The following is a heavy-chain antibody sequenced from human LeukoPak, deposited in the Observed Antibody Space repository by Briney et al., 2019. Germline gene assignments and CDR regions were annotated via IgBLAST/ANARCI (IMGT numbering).Heavy chain of an antibody. CDR2: IKQDGSEK. J-gene: IGHJ4*02. D-gene: IGHD3-22*01. CDR3: ARDVSGYYRNFDY. CDR1: GFNFSSYW. Sequence: GGSLRLSCVASGFNFSSYWMSWVRQAPGKGLEWVANIKQDGSEKYYVDSVKGRFTISRDNAKNSLYLQMNSLRAEDTAVYYCARDVSGYYRNFDYWGQGTLVTVSS. V-gene: IGHV3-7*01.